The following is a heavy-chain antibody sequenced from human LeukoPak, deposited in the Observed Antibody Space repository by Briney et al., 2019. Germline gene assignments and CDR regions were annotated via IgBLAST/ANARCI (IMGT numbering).Heavy chain of an antibody. V-gene: IGHV4-4*07. D-gene: IGHD2-2*01. CDR3: AREDRYCSSTSCYHWFDP. CDR1: GGSISSYY. CDR2: IYTSGST. Sequence: SETLSLTCTVSGGSISSYYWSWIRQPAGKGLEWIGRIYTSGSTNYNPSLKSRVTMSVDTSKNQFSLKLSSVTAADTAVYYCAREDRYCSSTSCYHWFDPWGQGTLATVSS. J-gene: IGHJ5*02.